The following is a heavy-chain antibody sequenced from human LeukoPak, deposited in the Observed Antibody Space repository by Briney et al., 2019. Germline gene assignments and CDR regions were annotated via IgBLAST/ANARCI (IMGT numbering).Heavy chain of an antibody. CDR3: ARVLYYDYVWGSYRPSRSFDY. CDR2: INHSGST. Sequence: SETLSLTCAVYGGSFSGYYWSWIRQPPGKGLEWIGEINHSGSTNYNPSLKSRVTISVDTSKNQFSLKLSSVTAADTAVYYCARVLYYDYVWGSYRPSRSFDYWGQGTLVTVSS. V-gene: IGHV4-34*01. CDR1: GGSFSGYY. D-gene: IGHD3-16*02. J-gene: IGHJ4*02.